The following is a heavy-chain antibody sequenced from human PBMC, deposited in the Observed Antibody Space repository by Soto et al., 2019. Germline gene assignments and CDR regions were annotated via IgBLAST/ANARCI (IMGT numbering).Heavy chain of an antibody. CDR2: NIPIFGTA. V-gene: IGHV1-69*01. CDR1: GGTFSNFV. Sequence: QVQLVQSGAEEKKPGSSVKVSCKASGGTFSNFVISWVRQAPGQGLEWMGGNIPIFGTANYEQKFQGRVTIIADESKGTTYMELTSLRSEDTAVYYCARAPILVGETTYDNYFDYWGQGTLVTVSS. D-gene: IGHD2-21*01. J-gene: IGHJ4*02. CDR3: ARAPILVGETTYDNYFDY.